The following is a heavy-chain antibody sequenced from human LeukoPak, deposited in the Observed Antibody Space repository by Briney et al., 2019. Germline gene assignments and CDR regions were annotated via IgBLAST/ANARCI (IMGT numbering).Heavy chain of an antibody. V-gene: IGHV3-21*01. D-gene: IGHD6-13*01. CDR2: ISSSSSYI. CDR1: GFTFSSYS. Sequence: GGSLRLSCAASGFTFSSYSMNWVRQAPGKGLEWVSSISSSSSYIYYADSVKGRFTISRDNAKNSLYLQMNSLRAEDTAVYYCARGAAAGNLNWLDPWGQGTLVTVSS. CDR3: ARGAAAGNLNWLDP. J-gene: IGHJ5*02.